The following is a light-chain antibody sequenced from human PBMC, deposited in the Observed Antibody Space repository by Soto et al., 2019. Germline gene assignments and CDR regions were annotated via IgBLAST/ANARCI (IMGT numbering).Light chain of an antibody. J-gene: IGKJ1*01. CDR2: KAS. CDR1: QGVSTC. CDR3: QQDTDNCT. V-gene: IGKV1-5*03. Sequence: DIQMTQSPSTLSASVGDRVTITCRASQGVSTCLAWYQQKPGTAPNLLIYKASTLQSGVPSWFSGSASGTEFPLTISSQQPDVSAYYYCQQDTDNCTFGRGTKVEIK.